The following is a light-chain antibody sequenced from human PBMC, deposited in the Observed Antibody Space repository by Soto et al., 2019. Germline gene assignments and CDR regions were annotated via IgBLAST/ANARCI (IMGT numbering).Light chain of an antibody. CDR1: QNVYTY. J-gene: IGKJ4*01. CDR2: DAS. CDR3: QQRYSWPPLS. Sequence: EVVLTQSTATLSLSPGERATLSCRASQNVYTYLAWFQQKPGQPPRLVIYDASNMATGIPNRFSGSGSGTDFTLTISSLEPEDFAIYYCQQRYSWPPLSFGGGTRVEIK. V-gene: IGKV3-11*01.